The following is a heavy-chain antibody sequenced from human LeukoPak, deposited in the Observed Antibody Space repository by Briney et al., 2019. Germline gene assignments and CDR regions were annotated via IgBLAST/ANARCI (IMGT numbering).Heavy chain of an antibody. V-gene: IGHV1-8*01. J-gene: IGHJ6*03. Sequence: ASVKVSCKASGYTFTSYDINWVRQATGQGLEWMGWMNPNSGNTGYAQKFQGRVTMTRNTSISTAYMELGSLRSEDTAVYYCASTVTTPGYYYYMDVWGKGTTVTVSS. CDR1: GYTFTSYD. CDR2: MNPNSGNT. D-gene: IGHD4-11*01. CDR3: ASTVTTPGYYYYMDV.